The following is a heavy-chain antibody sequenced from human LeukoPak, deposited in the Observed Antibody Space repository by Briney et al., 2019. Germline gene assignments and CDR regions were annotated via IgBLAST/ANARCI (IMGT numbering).Heavy chain of an antibody. Sequence: ASVKVSCKASGYTFTDYYLHWVRQAPGQGLEWMGIVTPSGGRTTYAQKFQGRVTMTSDTSTSTVYMELSGLRSDDTAVYYCARPNFYDTSGCSYLYYFDYWGQGTLVTVSS. J-gene: IGHJ4*02. CDR3: ARPNFYDTSGCSYLYYFDY. D-gene: IGHD3-22*01. V-gene: IGHV1-46*01. CDR1: GYTFTDYY. CDR2: VTPSGGRT.